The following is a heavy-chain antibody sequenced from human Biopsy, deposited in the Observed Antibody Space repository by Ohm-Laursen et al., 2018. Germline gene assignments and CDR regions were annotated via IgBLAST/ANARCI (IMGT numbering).Heavy chain of an antibody. CDR2: IYSGGNT. CDR3: ARGRRTSGWPYFAN. Sequence: SDTLSLTCAVSGDPLSSGPDNWSWIRQPPGQGLEYIGFIYSGGNTNYNPSLQNRVTMSVDTSKNQFSLKLSSVIVADTAVYYCARGRRTSGWPYFANWGQGTLVIVSS. V-gene: IGHV4-61*01. J-gene: IGHJ4*02. CDR1: GDPLSSGPDN. D-gene: IGHD6-19*01.